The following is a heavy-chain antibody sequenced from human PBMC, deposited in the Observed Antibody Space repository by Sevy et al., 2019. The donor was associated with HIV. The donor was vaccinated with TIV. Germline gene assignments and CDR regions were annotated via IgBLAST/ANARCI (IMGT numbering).Heavy chain of an antibody. V-gene: IGHV3-30*04. Sequence: GGSLRLSCAASGFTFSSYAMHWVRQAPGKGLEWVAVISYDGSNKYYADSVKGRFTISRDKSKNTLYLQMNSLRAEDTAVYYCARETDSRVDIVVVPARYYYGMDVWGQGTTVTVSS. CDR1: GFTFSSYA. CDR2: ISYDGSNK. CDR3: ARETDSRVDIVVVPARYYYGMDV. J-gene: IGHJ6*02. D-gene: IGHD2-2*03.